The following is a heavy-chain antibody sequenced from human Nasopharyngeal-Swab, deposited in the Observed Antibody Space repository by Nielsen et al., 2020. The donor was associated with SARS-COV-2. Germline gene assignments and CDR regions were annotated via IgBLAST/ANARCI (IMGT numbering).Heavy chain of an antibody. Sequence: GESLKISCAASGFTFSSYGMNWVRQAPGKGLEWVSYISSSSSTIYYAASVKGRFTISRDNSKNTLYLQMNSLRAEDTAVYYCARVVAQLWEQGDPDLFDYWGQGTLVTVSS. V-gene: IGHV3-48*01. CDR3: ARVVAQLWEQGDPDLFDY. CDR1: GFTFSSYG. CDR2: ISSSSSTI. D-gene: IGHD5-18*01. J-gene: IGHJ4*02.